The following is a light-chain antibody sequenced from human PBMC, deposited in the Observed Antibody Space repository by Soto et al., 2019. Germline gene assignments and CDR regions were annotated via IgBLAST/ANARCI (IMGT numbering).Light chain of an antibody. CDR1: QSVSSN. CDR2: DVS. CDR3: QQYVSSPFT. Sequence: EIVLTQSPGTLSVSPGERATLSCRASQSVSSNLAWYQQKPGQAPRLLIYDVSSRATGIPDRFSGSGSGTDFTLTISRLEPEDCAVYYCQQYVSSPFTFGPGTKVDIK. V-gene: IGKV3-20*01. J-gene: IGKJ3*01.